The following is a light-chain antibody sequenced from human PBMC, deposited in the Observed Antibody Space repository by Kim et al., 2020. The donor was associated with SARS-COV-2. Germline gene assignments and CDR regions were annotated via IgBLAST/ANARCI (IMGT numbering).Light chain of an antibody. CDR2: EDN. CDR3: QSYDSSNVV. V-gene: IGLV6-57*03. J-gene: IGLJ2*01. Sequence: GETVTISCTRSSGSIARNYVQWYQQRPGSAPTTVIYEDNQRPSGVPDRFSGSIDSSSNSASLTISGLKTEDEADYYCQSYDSSNVVFGGGTQLTVL. CDR1: SGSIARNY.